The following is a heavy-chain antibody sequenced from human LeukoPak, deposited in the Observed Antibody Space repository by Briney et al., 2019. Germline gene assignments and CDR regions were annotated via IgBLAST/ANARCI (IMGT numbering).Heavy chain of an antibody. V-gene: IGHV1-2*02. CDR2: INPNSGGT. Sequence: ASVKVSCKASGYTFTGYYMHWVRQAPGQGLEWMGWINPNSGGTNYAQKFQGRVTMTRDTSISTAYMELSRLRSDDTAVYYCARDGYYDSSGYYGYYYGMDVWGQGTTVTVSS. D-gene: IGHD3-22*01. CDR3: ARDGYYDSSGYYGYYYGMDV. CDR1: GYTFTGYY. J-gene: IGHJ6*02.